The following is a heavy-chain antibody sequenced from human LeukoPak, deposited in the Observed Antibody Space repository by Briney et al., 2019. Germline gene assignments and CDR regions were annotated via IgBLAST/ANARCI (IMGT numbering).Heavy chain of an antibody. D-gene: IGHD1-26*01. J-gene: IGHJ4*02. CDR1: GDSISSGDYY. Sequence: SETLSLTCTVSGDSISSGDYYWSWIRQPAGKGLEWIGRISSSGSTNYNPSLKSRVTISVDTSKNKFSLKLSSVTAADTAVYYCARGGSYLGHCDYWGQGSLVTVSS. CDR3: ARGGSYLGHCDY. V-gene: IGHV4-61*02. CDR2: ISSSGST.